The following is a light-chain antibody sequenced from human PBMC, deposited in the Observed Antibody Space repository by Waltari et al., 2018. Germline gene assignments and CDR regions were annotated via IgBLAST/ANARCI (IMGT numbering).Light chain of an antibody. CDR1: SNNVGNQG. CDR2: RNN. V-gene: IGLV10-54*04. CDR3: SAWDISLSAHV. Sequence: QAGLTQPPSVSKDLRQTATLPCTGNSNNVGNQGALWLQQHQGHPPKLLSYRNNNRPSGISERFSASRSGNTASLTITGLQPEDEADYYCSAWDISLSAHVFGTGTKVTVL. J-gene: IGLJ1*01.